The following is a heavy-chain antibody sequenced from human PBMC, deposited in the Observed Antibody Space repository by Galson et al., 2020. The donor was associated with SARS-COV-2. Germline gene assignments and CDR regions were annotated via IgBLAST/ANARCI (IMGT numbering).Heavy chain of an antibody. D-gene: IGHD6-19*01. J-gene: IGHJ4*02. CDR3: ARGDSGAWYYFTY. Sequence: WVRQAPGKGLEWVAIIWYDGTNKYYADSVKGRFTISRDNSKNTLYLQMNSLRGEDTAVYYCARGDSGAWYYFTYWGQGTLVTVSS. CDR2: IWYDGTNK. V-gene: IGHV3-33*01.